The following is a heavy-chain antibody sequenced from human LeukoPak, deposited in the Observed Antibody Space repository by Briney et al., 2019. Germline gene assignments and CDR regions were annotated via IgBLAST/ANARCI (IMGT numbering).Heavy chain of an antibody. CDR3: ARASLRSQPFDP. CDR2: IYYSGST. Sequence: PETLSLTCTVPGGSLSSYYWSWIRQPPGEGLGWVGYIYYSGSTNYNPSLKRRVTISVDTSKNQLSLNLSSVTAADTPWYYCARASLRSQPFDPWGQGTLVTVPS. V-gene: IGHV4-59*01. D-gene: IGHD3-16*01. CDR1: GGSLSSYY. J-gene: IGHJ5*02.